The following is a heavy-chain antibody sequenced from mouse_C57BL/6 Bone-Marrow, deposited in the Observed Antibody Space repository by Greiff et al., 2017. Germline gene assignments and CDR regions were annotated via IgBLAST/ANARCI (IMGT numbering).Heavy chain of an antibody. D-gene: IGHD2-4*01. CDR1: GFSINSDCY. Sequence: EVKVVESGPSLVRPSQTLSLTCTVTGFSINSDCYWIWIRQFPGNKLEYIWYTFYSGITYYNPSLESRTYITRDTSKNQFSLKLSSVTTEDTATYYCARGDDYDGAMDYWGQGTSVTVSS. CDR3: ARGDDYDGAMDY. V-gene: IGHV3-3*01. CDR2: TFYSGIT. J-gene: IGHJ4*01.